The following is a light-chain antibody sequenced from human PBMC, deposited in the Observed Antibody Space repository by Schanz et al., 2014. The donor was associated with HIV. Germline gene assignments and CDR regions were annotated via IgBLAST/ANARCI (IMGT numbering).Light chain of an antibody. CDR1: QNLLNSNGYKY. V-gene: IGKV2-28*01. CDR2: LAS. Sequence: EIVLTQSPLSLPVTPGEPASISCTSSQNLLNSNGYKYLDWYLQRPGKSPQLLIYLASTRAPGVPDRFRGSGSGTHFTLEISRVEAEDVGIYYCMQALQTPRTFGQGTKVEIK. J-gene: IGKJ1*01. CDR3: MQALQTPRT.